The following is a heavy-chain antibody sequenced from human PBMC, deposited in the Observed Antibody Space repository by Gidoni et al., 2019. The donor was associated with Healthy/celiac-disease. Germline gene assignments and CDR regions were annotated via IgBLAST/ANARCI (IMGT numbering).Heavy chain of an antibody. J-gene: IGHJ4*02. V-gene: IGHV3-66*01. CDR1: GFTVSSNY. Sequence: EVQLVESGGGLVQPGGSLRLSCAASGFTVSSNYMSWVRQAPGKGLEWVSVIYSGGSTYYADSVKGRFTISRDNSKNTLYLQMNSLRAEDTAVYYCARESRPSGGWYRNGDFDYWGQGTLVTVSS. CDR3: ARESRPSGGWYRNGDFDY. CDR2: IYSGGST. D-gene: IGHD6-19*01.